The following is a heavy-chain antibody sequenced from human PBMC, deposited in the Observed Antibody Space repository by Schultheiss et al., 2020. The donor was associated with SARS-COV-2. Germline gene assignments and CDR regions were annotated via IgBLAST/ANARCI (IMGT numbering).Heavy chain of an antibody. CDR1: GFTFSSYA. CDR3: ARDQHYDFWSGYYYYYYYYMDV. Sequence: GGSLRLSCAASGFTFSSYAMSWVRQAPGKGLEWVAVISYDGSNKYYADSVKGRFTISRDNSKNTLYLQMNSLRAEDTAVYYCARDQHYDFWSGYYYYYYYYMDVWGKGTTVTVSS. D-gene: IGHD3-3*01. J-gene: IGHJ6*03. CDR2: ISYDGSNK. V-gene: IGHV3-30-3*01.